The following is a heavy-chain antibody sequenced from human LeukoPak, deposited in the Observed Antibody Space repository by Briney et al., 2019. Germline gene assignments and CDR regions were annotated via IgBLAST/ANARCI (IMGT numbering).Heavy chain of an antibody. Sequence: PGGSLRLSCVGSGFTFSSYGMSWVRQASGKGLEWVSDMSGSGGTIDYADSVKGRFTIFRDNSKNTLFLEMKSLRPEDTAVYYCAKGQVAATTGWYGYWGQGTQVTVSS. D-gene: IGHD1-26*01. CDR3: AKGQVAATTGWYGY. J-gene: IGHJ4*02. CDR1: GFTFSSYG. V-gene: IGHV3-23*01. CDR2: MSGSGGTI.